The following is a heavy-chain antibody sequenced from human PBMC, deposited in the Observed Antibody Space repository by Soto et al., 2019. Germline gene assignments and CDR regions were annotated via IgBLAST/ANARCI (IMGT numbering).Heavy chain of an antibody. J-gene: IGHJ3*02. V-gene: IGHV3-30*18. Sequence: GGSLRLSCAASGFTFSGYGMHWVRQAPGKGLEWVAAISYGGSSTYFADSVKGRFTISRDNSKNTLYLQMNSLRAEDTAVYYCAKVFYDSSSYLHDAFDIWGQGTMVTVSS. CDR1: GFTFSGYG. D-gene: IGHD3-22*01. CDR2: ISYGGSST. CDR3: AKVFYDSSSYLHDAFDI.